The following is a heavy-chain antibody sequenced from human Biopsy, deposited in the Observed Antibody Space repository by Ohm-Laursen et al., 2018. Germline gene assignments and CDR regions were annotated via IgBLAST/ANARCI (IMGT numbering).Heavy chain of an antibody. V-gene: IGHV1-69*01. CDR1: GGTFTNYA. CDR2: ITPIFGTA. D-gene: IGHD3-10*01. Sequence: SSVKVSCKASGGTFTNYAISWVRQAPGQGLEWMGGITPIFGTANYAQKFQGRVTITADESTSTAYMELSSLRSDDTAVYYCARDTLMAQHLVPGENWFDPWGQGTLVTVSS. CDR3: ARDTLMAQHLVPGENWFDP. J-gene: IGHJ5*02.